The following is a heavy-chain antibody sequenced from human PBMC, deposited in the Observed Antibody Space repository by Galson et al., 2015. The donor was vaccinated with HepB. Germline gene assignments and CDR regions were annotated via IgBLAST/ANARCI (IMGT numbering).Heavy chain of an antibody. J-gene: IGHJ5*02. Sequence: SVKVSCKASGYTFSTYSIAWVRQAPGKGLEWMGWISAYDGSTNYAQKFQGRVTMTTETSTTTAYMELRSLGSDDTAVYYCARGGFVAVVTATLNNWFDPWGQGPRSPSPQ. CDR3: ARGGFVAVVTATLNNWFDP. CDR2: ISAYDGST. CDR1: GYTFSTYS. D-gene: IGHD2-15*01. V-gene: IGHV1-18*01.